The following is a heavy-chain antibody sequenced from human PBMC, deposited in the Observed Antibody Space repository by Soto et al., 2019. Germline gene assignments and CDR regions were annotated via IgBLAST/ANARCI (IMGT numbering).Heavy chain of an antibody. J-gene: IGHJ4*02. V-gene: IGHV1-69*02. D-gene: IGHD2-15*01. CDR2: IIPILGIA. Sequence: SVKVSCKASGGTFSSYTISWLRQAPGQGLEWMGRIIPILGIANYAQKFQGRVTITADKSTSTAYMELSSLRSEDTAVYYCARSRDIVVVVAAMRHNTFDYWGQGTLVTVSS. CDR3: ARSRDIVVVVAAMRHNTFDY. CDR1: GGTFSSYT.